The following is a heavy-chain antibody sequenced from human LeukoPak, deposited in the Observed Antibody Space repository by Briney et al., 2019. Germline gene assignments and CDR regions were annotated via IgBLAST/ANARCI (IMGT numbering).Heavy chain of an antibody. J-gene: IGHJ4*02. Sequence: ASVKVSCKASGYTFTSYYMHWVRQAPGQGLEWMGIINPSGGSTSYAQKFQGRVTMTRDTSTSTVYMELSSLRSEDTAVYYCARRYVDSSGYYYPIDYWGQGTLVTVSS. V-gene: IGHV1-46*01. CDR1: GYTFTSYY. CDR2: INPSGGST. D-gene: IGHD3-22*01. CDR3: ARRYVDSSGYYYPIDY.